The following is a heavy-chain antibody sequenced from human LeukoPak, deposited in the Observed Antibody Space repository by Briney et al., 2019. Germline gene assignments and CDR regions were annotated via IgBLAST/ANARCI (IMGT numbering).Heavy chain of an antibody. CDR3: AKGPQLFSGYHPDY. Sequence: GGSLRLSCAASGFTFSSSAMTWVRQGPGKGLEWVSTITGSDSSTYYADSVKGRFTISRDFSKNTVNLQMNGLRVEDTAIYYCAKGPQLFSGYHPDYWGQGTLVTVSS. D-gene: IGHD3-22*01. V-gene: IGHV3-23*01. CDR1: GFTFSSSA. J-gene: IGHJ4*02. CDR2: ITGSDSST.